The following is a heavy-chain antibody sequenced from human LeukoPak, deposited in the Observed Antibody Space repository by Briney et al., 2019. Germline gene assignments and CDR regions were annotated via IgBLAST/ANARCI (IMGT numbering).Heavy chain of an antibody. CDR3: ARAPLRADIVVVPAATPYYYYYGMDV. J-gene: IGHJ6*04. D-gene: IGHD2-2*01. CDR2: IIPIFGTA. Sequence: SVKVSCKASGGTFSSYAISWVRQAPGQGLEWMGGIIPIFGTANYAQKFQGRVTITANESTSTAYMELSSLRSEDTAVYYCARAPLRADIVVVPAATPYYYYYGMDVWGKGTTVTVSS. V-gene: IGHV1-69*13. CDR1: GGTFSSYA.